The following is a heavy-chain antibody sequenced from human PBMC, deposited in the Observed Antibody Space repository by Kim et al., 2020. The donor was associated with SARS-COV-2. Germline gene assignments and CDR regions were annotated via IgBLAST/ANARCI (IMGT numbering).Heavy chain of an antibody. CDR1: GYTFTSYY. V-gene: IGHV1-46*01. D-gene: IGHD3-9*01. CDR3: ASHDILTGYGAFDI. J-gene: IGHJ3*02. Sequence: ASVKVSCKASGYTFTSYYMHWVRQAPGQGLEWMGIINPSGGNTSYAQTFQGRVTMTRDTSTSTVYMELSSLRSEDTAVYYCASHDILTGYGAFDICGPGTMGTVSS. CDR2: INPSGGNT.